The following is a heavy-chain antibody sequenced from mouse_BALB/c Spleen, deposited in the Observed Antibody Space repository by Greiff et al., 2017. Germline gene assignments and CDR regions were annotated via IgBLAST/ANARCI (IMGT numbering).Heavy chain of an antibody. V-gene: IGHV5-17*02. CDR2: ISSGSSTI. Sequence: DVMLVESGGGLVQPGGSRKLSCAASGFTFSSFGMHWVRQAPEKGLEWVAYISSGSSTIYYADTVKGRFTISRDNPKNTLFLQMTSLRSEDTAMYYCARWNDWYFDVWGAGTTVTVSS. CDR3: ARWNDWYFDV. J-gene: IGHJ1*01. CDR1: GFTFSSFG.